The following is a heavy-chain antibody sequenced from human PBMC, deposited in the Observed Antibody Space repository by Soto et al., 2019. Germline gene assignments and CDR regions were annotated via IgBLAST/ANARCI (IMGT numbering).Heavy chain of an antibody. CDR2: ISWNSGSI. Sequence: EVQLVESGGGLVQPGRSLRLSCAASGITFDDYAMHWVRQAPGKGLEWVSGISWNSGSIGYADSVKGRFTISRDNAKNSLYLQMNSLRAEDTALYYCAKDIWVDTAMEGEYYYYGMDVWGQGTTVTVSS. D-gene: IGHD5-18*01. CDR1: GITFDDYA. J-gene: IGHJ6*02. CDR3: AKDIWVDTAMEGEYYYYGMDV. V-gene: IGHV3-9*01.